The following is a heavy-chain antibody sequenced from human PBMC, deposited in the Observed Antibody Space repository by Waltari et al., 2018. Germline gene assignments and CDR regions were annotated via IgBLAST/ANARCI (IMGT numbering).Heavy chain of an antibody. CDR2: LYYDGSNK. CDR1: GFPFRSYD. Sequence: QVQLVESGGGVVQPGASLRLSCAVSGFPFRSYDMLWLGQAPGKGLEWVALLYYDGSNKYYADSVKGRFTVSRDNSKDTLYLQMNSLRPEDTAMYYCAKDPRSRADYLAHFEYWGQGTLVTVSS. J-gene: IGHJ4*02. CDR3: AKDPRSRADYLAHFEY. D-gene: IGHD4-17*01. V-gene: IGHV3-30*18.